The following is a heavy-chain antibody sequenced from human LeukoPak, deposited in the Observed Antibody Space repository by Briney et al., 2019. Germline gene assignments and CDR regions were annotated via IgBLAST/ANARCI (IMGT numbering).Heavy chain of an antibody. CDR1: GLTFSDFY. J-gene: IGHJ4*02. CDR3: AKDHYWSIDY. CDR2: ISSSGDTI. V-gene: IGHV3-11*04. D-gene: IGHD3-3*01. Sequence: GGSLRLSCAASGLTFSDFYMSWIRQAPGKGLEWVSHISSSGDTIYYADSVRGRFTISRDIAKNTLYLQMNSLRAEDTGVYYCAKDHYWSIDYWGRGTLVTVSS.